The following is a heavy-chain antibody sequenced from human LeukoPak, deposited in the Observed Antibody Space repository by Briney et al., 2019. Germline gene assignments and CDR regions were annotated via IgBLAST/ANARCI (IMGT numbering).Heavy chain of an antibody. J-gene: IGHJ4*02. Sequence: SETLSLTCTVSGGSISSYYWSWIRQPPGKGLEWIGYIYYSGSTNYNPSLKSRVTISVDTSKNQFSLKLSSVTAADTAVYYCARSFSSGLGFDYWGQGTLVTVSS. D-gene: IGHD6-19*01. V-gene: IGHV4-59*01. CDR3: ARSFSSGLGFDY. CDR1: GGSISSYY. CDR2: IYYSGST.